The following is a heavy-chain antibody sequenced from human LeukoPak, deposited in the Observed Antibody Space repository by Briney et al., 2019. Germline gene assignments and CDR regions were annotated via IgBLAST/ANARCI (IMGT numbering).Heavy chain of an antibody. CDR3: ASPRALYCSSTSCQTANGAFDI. Sequence: GSSVKVSCKASGGTFSSYTISWVRQAPGQGPEWMGRIIPILGIANYAQKFQGRVTITADKSTSTAYMEPSSLRSEDTAVYYCASPRALYCSSTSCQTANGAFDIWGQGTMVTVSS. J-gene: IGHJ3*02. CDR2: IIPILGIA. V-gene: IGHV1-69*02. CDR1: GGTFSSYT. D-gene: IGHD2-2*01.